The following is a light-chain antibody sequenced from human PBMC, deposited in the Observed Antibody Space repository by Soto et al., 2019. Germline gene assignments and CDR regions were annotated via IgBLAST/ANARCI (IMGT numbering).Light chain of an antibody. CDR2: GAA. V-gene: IGKV3-20*01. CDR3: QQYGRSPRT. J-gene: IGKJ2*02. CDR1: QSVSSSH. Sequence: EIVLTQSPGTLSLSPGERATLSCRASQSVSSSHLAWYKQKPGQAPRLLIYGAASRATGIPDRFSGSGSGTVFTLTISRREPEDFAVYYCQQYGRSPRTFGQRTKLEIK.